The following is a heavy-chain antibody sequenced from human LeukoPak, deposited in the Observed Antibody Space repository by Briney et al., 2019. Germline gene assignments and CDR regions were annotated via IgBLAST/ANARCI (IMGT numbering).Heavy chain of an antibody. CDR2: ISGSGGST. Sequence: GGSLRLSCAASGFTFNNYAMSWVRQAPGKGMEWVSAISGSGGSTYYADSVKGRFTISRDNSKNTLYLQMNSLRAEDTAVYYCAKDLEYQPLNSFDPWGQGTLVTVSS. CDR3: AKDLEYQPLNSFDP. CDR1: GFTFNNYA. J-gene: IGHJ5*02. V-gene: IGHV3-23*01. D-gene: IGHD2-2*01.